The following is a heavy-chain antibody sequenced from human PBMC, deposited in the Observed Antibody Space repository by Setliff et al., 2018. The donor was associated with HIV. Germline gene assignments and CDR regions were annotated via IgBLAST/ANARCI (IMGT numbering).Heavy chain of an antibody. V-gene: IGHV4-39*01. CDR3: ASYGGGSENDAFRV. Sequence: KASETLSLTCTVSGGSLSSSNYYCGWIRQPPGKGLEWIGSIYYSGSTYYNPSLKSRVTISVDTSKNQFSLNVNSVTAADTAVYYCASYGGGSENDAFRVWGQGTMVTVSS. J-gene: IGHJ3*01. CDR1: GGSLSSSNYY. D-gene: IGHD4-17*01. CDR2: IYYSGST.